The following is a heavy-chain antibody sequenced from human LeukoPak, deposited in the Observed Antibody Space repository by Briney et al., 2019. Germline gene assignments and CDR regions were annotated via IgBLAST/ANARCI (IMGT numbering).Heavy chain of an antibody. CDR1: GFTFSDYY. V-gene: IGHV3-11*01. CDR2: ISSSGSTI. D-gene: IGHD3-9*01. CDR3: ARDGPTRLRYFDWSLRRAIDC. J-gene: IGHJ4*02. Sequence: PGGSLRLSCAASGFTFSDYYMSWIRQAPGKGLEWVSYISSSGSTIYYADSVKGRFTISRDNAKNSLYLQMNSLRAEDTAVYYCARDGPTRLRYFDWSLRRAIDCWGQGTLVTVSS.